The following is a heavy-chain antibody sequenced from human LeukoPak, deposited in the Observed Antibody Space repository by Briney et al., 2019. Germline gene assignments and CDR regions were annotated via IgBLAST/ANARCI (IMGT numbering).Heavy chain of an antibody. Sequence: GGSLRLSCAASGFTFSGYYMSWIRQAPGKGLEWVSYISSSGSTIYYADSVKGRFTISRDNAKNSLYLQMNSLRAEDTAVYYCASEGVYSSGPTDYWGQGTLVTVSS. V-gene: IGHV3-11*04. D-gene: IGHD6-19*01. CDR2: ISSSGSTI. J-gene: IGHJ4*02. CDR3: ASEGVYSSGPTDY. CDR1: GFTFSGYY.